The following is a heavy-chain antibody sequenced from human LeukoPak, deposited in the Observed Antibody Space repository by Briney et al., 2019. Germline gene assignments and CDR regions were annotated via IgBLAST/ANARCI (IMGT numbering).Heavy chain of an antibody. D-gene: IGHD2-2*01. Sequence: GGSLRLSCAASGFTFSSYAMHWVRQAPGKGLEWVAAIWYDGSNKNYADSVKGRFTISRDNSKNTLYLQMNSLRAEDTAVYYCARAYCSSTSCYADYYYGMDVWGQGTTVIVSS. J-gene: IGHJ6*02. CDR3: ARAYCSSTSCYADYYYGMDV. V-gene: IGHV3-33*08. CDR1: GFTFSSYA. CDR2: IWYDGSNK.